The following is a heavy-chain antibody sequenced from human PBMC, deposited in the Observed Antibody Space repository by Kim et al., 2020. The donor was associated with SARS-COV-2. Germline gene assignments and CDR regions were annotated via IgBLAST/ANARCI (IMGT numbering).Heavy chain of an antibody. Sequence: ADCVKGRFTTDRDNSKNTLYLQMNSLRAEDTAVYYCARDYGDSYYWYFDLWGRGTLVTVSS. CDR3: ARDYGDSYYWYFDL. D-gene: IGHD4-17*01. V-gene: IGHV3-30*01. J-gene: IGHJ2*01.